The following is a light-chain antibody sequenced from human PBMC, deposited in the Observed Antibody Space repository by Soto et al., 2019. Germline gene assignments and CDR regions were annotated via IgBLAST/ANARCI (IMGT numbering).Light chain of an antibody. CDR2: INS. CDR3: ATWDDSRNGFYV. J-gene: IGLJ1*01. Sequence: QPVLTQPPSASGTPGQRVTITCSGTRSNIGSNSVSWYQQLPGTAPKLLIYINSQRPSGVPDRFSGSKSGTSASLAISGLQSEDEADYYCATWDDSRNGFYVFGTGTKLTVL. CDR1: RSNIGSNS. V-gene: IGLV1-44*01.